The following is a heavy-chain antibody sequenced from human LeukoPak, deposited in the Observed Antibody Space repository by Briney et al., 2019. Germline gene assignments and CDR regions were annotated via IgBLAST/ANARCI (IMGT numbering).Heavy chain of an antibody. V-gene: IGHV1-8*01. CDR1: GYTFTSYD. J-gene: IGHJ4*02. D-gene: IGHD6-19*01. CDR3: ARDKLRYSSGPPYWFDY. CDR2: MNPNSGNT. Sequence: ASVKVSCKASGYTFTSYDINWVRQATGQGLEWMGWMNPNSGNTGYAQKFQGRVTMTRNTSISTAYMELSSLRSEDTAVYYCARDKLRYSSGPPYWFDYWGQGTLVTVSS.